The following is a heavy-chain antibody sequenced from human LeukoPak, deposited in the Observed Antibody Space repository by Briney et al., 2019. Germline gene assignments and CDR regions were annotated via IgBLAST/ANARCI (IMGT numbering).Heavy chain of an antibody. J-gene: IGHJ4*02. CDR3: ARHTTMAAWHFEH. CDR2: VYYSGST. Sequence: PSESLSLTCTVSGGSISSYYWSWIRQPPGKGLEWIGYVYYSGSTNYNPSLNSRITLLLDPSNNQFSLKLNFVTAANTAVYYCARHTTMAAWHFEHWGQGTLVTVSS. V-gene: IGHV4-59*08. CDR1: GGSISSYY. D-gene: IGHD5-18*01.